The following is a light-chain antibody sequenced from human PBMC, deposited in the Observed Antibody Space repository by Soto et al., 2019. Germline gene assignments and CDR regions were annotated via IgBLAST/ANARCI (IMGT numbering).Light chain of an antibody. CDR2: DAS. Sequence: EIVMTQSPATLSVSPGERATLSCRASQSISGTLAWYQQKHGQAPRLLIYDASNRDTGIPARFSGSGSGTDFTLTISRLQPDDFETYYCQHYNSYSEAFGQGTKVDIK. CDR3: QHYNSYSEA. CDR1: QSISGT. J-gene: IGKJ1*01. V-gene: IGKV3D-15*01.